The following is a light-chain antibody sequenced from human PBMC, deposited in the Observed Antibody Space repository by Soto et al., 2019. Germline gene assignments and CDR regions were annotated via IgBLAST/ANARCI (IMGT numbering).Light chain of an antibody. Sequence: QSILTQPPSVSGAPGQRVTISCTGSSSNIGSGYDVHWYQQLPGTAPKLLIYANTNRPSGVPDRFSGSKSDTSASLAITGLQAEDEADYYCQSYDTSLSAWVFGGGTKLTV. CDR3: QSYDTSLSAWV. J-gene: IGLJ3*02. CDR1: SSNIGSGYD. CDR2: ANT. V-gene: IGLV1-40*01.